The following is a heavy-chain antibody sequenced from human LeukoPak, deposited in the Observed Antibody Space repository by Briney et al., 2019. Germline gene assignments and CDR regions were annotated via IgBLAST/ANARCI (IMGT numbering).Heavy chain of an antibody. Sequence: SETLSLTCAVYGGSFSGYYWSWIRQPPGKGLEWIGEINRGGSTNYNPSLKSRVTISIDPSKNQFSLKLSSVTAADTAVYYCARVRTPGYWGQGTLVTVSS. CDR1: GGSFSGYY. D-gene: IGHD4-23*01. CDR3: ARVRTPGY. J-gene: IGHJ4*02. V-gene: IGHV4-34*01. CDR2: INRGGST.